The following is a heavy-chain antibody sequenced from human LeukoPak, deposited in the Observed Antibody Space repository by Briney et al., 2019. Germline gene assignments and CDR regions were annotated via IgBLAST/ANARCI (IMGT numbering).Heavy chain of an antibody. CDR3: ARGPYLGYCSSTSCYPLYYYYGMDV. CDR1: GGSFSGYY. V-gene: IGHV4-34*01. D-gene: IGHD2-2*01. Sequence: SDTLSLTCAVYGGSFSGYYWSWIRQPPGKGLEWIGEINHSGSTNYNPSLKSQVTLSVDTSKNQFSLKRSSVTAAATDVYYCARGPYLGYCSSTSCYPLYYYYGMDVWGQGTTVTVSS. J-gene: IGHJ6*02. CDR2: INHSGST.